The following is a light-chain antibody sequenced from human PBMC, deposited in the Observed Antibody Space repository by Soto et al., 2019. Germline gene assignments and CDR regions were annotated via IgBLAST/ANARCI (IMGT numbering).Light chain of an antibody. CDR3: QQSYNALIT. J-gene: IGKJ5*01. V-gene: IGKV1-39*01. CDR2: TAS. Sequence: DIQMTQSPSSLSASVGDRVTITCRSSQSIGRYLKWYQQKPGKAPKLLIYTASTLQSGVPSRFSGSGSGTDFTLTVSSLQPEDFATYYCQQSYNALITFGQGTRLEIK. CDR1: QSIGRY.